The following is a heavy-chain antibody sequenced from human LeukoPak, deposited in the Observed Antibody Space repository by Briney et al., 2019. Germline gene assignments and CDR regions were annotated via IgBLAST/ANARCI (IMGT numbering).Heavy chain of an antibody. CDR3: AREGGYCTNGVCYDLFDY. J-gene: IGHJ4*02. CDR1: GGSISSYY. CDR2: IYYSGST. Sequence: SETLSLTCTVSGGSISSYYWSWIRQPPGKGLEWIGYIYYSGSTNYNPSLKSRVTISVDTSKNQFSLKLSSVTAADTAVYYCAREGGYCTNGVCYDLFDYWAQGTLVTVSS. D-gene: IGHD2-8*01. V-gene: IGHV4-59*01.